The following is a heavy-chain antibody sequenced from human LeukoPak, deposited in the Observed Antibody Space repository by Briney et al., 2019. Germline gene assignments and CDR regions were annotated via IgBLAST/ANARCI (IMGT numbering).Heavy chain of an antibody. J-gene: IGHJ5*02. CDR3: ARGAGPLFDP. CDR1: GFTFSDHY. V-gene: IGHV3-11*01. Sequence: GGSVRLPCAASGFTFSDHYMRWIRQAPGKGLEWLSYIDSGGSIKHYADSVKGRFTITRDNAKNSLYLQMNSLRAEDTAVYYCARGAGPLFDPWGQGTLVTVSS. CDR2: IDSGGSIK.